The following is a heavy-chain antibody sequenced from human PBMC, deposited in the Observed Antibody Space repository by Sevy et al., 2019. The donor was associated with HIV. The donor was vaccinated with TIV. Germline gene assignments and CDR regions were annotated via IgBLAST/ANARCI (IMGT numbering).Heavy chain of an antibody. D-gene: IGHD3-22*01. CDR2: ISAYNGNT. CDR1: GYTFTSYG. J-gene: IGHJ4*02. Sequence: ASVKVSCKASGYTFTSYGISWVRQAPGQGLEWMGWISAYNGNTNYAHKLQGRVTMTTDTSTSTAYMELRSLRSDDTAVYYCARDYYFDSSGYEYFDYWGQGTLVTVSS. CDR3: ARDYYFDSSGYEYFDY. V-gene: IGHV1-18*04.